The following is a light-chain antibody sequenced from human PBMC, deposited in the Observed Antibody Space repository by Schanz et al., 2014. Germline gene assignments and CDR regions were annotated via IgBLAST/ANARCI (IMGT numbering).Light chain of an antibody. CDR3: QQRSNSFT. CDR1: QSVSSNY. V-gene: IGKV3D-20*02. J-gene: IGKJ3*01. CDR2: DAS. Sequence: EIVLTQSPGTLSLSPGERATLSCRASQSVSSNYLAWYQQKPGQAPRLLIYDASNRAEGIPARFSGSGSGTDFTLTISGLEPDDFAVYYCQQRSNSFTFGPGTKLD.